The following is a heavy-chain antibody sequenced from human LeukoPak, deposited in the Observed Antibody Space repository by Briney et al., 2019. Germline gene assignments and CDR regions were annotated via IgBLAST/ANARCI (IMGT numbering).Heavy chain of an antibody. J-gene: IGHJ3*01. Sequence: GGSLRLSCAASGFTFSNHPMHWVRQTPGNRLNYFSRTSPRGDGTWYADSVKGRFTISRDNSKNTMYLQMGSLRPEDMGVYYCARAFRPASDPHDFYDFWGRGTTVAVSS. V-gene: IGHV3-64*02. CDR2: TSPRGDGT. D-gene: IGHD3/OR15-3a*01. CDR3: ARAFRPASDPHDFYDF. CDR1: GFTFSNHP.